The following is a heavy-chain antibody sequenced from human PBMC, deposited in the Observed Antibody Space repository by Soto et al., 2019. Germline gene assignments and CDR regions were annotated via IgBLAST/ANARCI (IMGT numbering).Heavy chain of an antibody. D-gene: IGHD4-17*01. CDR1: GYIFTNYD. Sequence: ASVKVSCKASGYIFTNYDINWVRQATGQGLEYLGWINPNSGNTGYVQKFKGRVTMTRNTSINTAYMELNSLRSEDTAVYYCARRTRPDGDYQYYYDHWGQGALVTVSS. V-gene: IGHV1-8*01. J-gene: IGHJ4*02. CDR3: ARRTRPDGDYQYYYDH. CDR2: INPNSGNT.